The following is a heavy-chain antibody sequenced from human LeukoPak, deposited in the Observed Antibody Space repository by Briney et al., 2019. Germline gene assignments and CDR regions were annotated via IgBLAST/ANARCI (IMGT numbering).Heavy chain of an antibody. CDR3: ARPLYYYDSSGRNDAFDI. J-gene: IGHJ3*02. V-gene: IGHV4-38-2*02. Sequence: SETLSLTCTVSGYSISSGYYWGWIRQPPGKGLEWIGSIYHSGSAYYNPSLKSRVTISVDTSKNQFSLKLSSVTAADTAVYYCARPLYYYDSSGRNDAFDIWGQGTMVTVSS. CDR2: IYHSGSA. D-gene: IGHD3-22*01. CDR1: GYSISSGYY.